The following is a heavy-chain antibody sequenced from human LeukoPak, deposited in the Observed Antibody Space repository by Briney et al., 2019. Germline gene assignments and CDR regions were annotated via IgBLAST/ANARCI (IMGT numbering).Heavy chain of an antibody. Sequence: GGSLRLSCAASGFTFSRYWMSWVRQAPGKGLEWVANIKGDERERFYVDSVKGRFTISRDNANNALYLQMNSLRAEDTAVYYCARDHRVVVVHHDAFDIWDQGTMVTVSS. CDR1: GFTFSRYW. D-gene: IGHD2-21*01. V-gene: IGHV3-7*01. CDR3: ARDHRVVVVHHDAFDI. CDR2: IKGDERER. J-gene: IGHJ3*02.